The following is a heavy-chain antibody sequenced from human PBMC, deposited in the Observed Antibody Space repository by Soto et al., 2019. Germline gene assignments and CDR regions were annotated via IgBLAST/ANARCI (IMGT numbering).Heavy chain of an antibody. V-gene: IGHV3-48*02. D-gene: IGHD3-9*01. J-gene: IGHJ3*02. CDR1: GFTFSSYS. CDR2: ISSSSSTI. Sequence: EVQLVESGGGLVQPGGSLRLSCAASGFTFSSYSMNWVRQAPGKGLEWVSYISSSSSTIYYADSVKGRFTISRDNAKNSLYLQMNSLRDEDTAVYYCAGDRAYYDILTGYYDANRRNDFDIWGQGTMVTVSS. CDR3: AGDRAYYDILTGYYDANRRNDFDI.